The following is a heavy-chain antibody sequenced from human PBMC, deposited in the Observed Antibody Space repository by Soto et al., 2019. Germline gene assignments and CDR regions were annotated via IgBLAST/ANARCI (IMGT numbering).Heavy chain of an antibody. CDR2: ISSSGSTI. D-gene: IGHD3-3*01. CDR1: GFTFSDYY. V-gene: IGHV3-11*01. CDR3: ARSEHDFWSGYSVAIRFDP. Sequence: GGSLRLSCAAYGFTFSDYYMSWIRQAPGKGLEWVSYISSSGSTIYYADSVKGRFTISRYNAENSLYLQMNGLRPEGTAVYYCARSEHDFWSGYSVAIRFDPWGQGTLVTVSS. J-gene: IGHJ5*02.